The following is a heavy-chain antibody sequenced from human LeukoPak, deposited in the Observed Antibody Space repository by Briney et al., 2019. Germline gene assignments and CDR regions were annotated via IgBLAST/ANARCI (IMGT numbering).Heavy chain of an antibody. CDR3: ARSLGVVVVAATLDY. J-gene: IGHJ4*02. CDR1: GYTFTGYG. Sequence: ASVKVSCKASGYTFTGYGISWVRQAPGQGLEWMGWISAYNGNTNYAQKLQGRVTMTTDTSTSTAYMELRSLRSDDTAVYYCARSLGVVVVAATLDYWGQGTLVTVSS. D-gene: IGHD2-15*01. CDR2: ISAYNGNT. V-gene: IGHV1-18*01.